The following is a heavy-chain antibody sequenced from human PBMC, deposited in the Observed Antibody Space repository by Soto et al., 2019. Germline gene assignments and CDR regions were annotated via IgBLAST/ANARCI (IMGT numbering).Heavy chain of an antibody. CDR2: IYPSDSDT. CDR1: GYNFACYW. V-gene: IGHV5-51*01. J-gene: IGHJ4*02. CDR3: ARGGVSTRTFDY. Sequence: GEYLKLTCKGSGYNFACYWIAWVRQMPGKGLELMGIIYPSDSDTRYRPSFQGQVTISADKSISSAYLQWSSLRASDTAMYYCARGGVSTRTFDYWGQGTPVTVSS. D-gene: IGHD3-3*01.